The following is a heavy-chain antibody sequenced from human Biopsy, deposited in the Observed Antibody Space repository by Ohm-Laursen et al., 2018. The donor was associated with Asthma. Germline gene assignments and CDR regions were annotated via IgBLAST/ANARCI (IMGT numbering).Heavy chain of an antibody. Sequence: SLRLSCSASGFTFSSYGMHWVRQAPGKGLEWVAVISYDGSNKYYADSVKGRFTISRDNSKNTLYLQMNSLRAEDTTVYYCASQSSGPDFWSGYYYFDYWGQGTLITVSS. V-gene: IGHV3-30*03. CDR1: GFTFSSYG. CDR2: ISYDGSNK. CDR3: ASQSSGPDFWSGYYYFDY. J-gene: IGHJ4*02. D-gene: IGHD3-3*01.